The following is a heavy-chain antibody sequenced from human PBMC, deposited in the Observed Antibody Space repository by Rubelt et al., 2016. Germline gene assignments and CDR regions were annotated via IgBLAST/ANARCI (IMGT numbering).Heavy chain of an antibody. V-gene: IGHV4-61*05. CDR3: ARLRGDTDGGRWPDY. J-gene: IGHJ4*02. CDR1: GGSISSSSYY. D-gene: IGHD4-23*01. CDR2: VSHSEGT. Sequence: QLQLQESGPGLVKPSETLSLTCSVSGGSISSSSYYWGWIRQPPGKGLEWIGYVSHSEGTYYNHSLKSRVTISLDMSKYHFSLRLSSVTAADTAGYYCARLRGDTDGGRWPDYWGQGALVTVSS.